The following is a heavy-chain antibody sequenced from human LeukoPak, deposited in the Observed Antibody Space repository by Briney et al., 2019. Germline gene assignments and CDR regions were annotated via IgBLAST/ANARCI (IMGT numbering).Heavy chain of an antibody. Sequence: PGGSLRLSCAASGFTFSSYWMHWVRQAPGKGLEWVAVISYDGSNKYYADSVKGRFTISRDNSKNTLYLQMNSLRAEDTAVYYCARSLGDYGTNARRRGLDYWGQGTLVTVSS. J-gene: IGHJ4*02. V-gene: IGHV3-30*03. CDR3: ARSLGDYGTNARRRGLDY. D-gene: IGHD4/OR15-4a*01. CDR1: GFTFSSYW. CDR2: ISYDGSNK.